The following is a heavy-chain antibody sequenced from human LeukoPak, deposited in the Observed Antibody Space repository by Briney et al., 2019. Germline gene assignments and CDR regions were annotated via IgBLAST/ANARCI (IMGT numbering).Heavy chain of an antibody. CDR1: GYTFTSYY. CDR2: INPSGGST. J-gene: IGHJ4*02. D-gene: IGHD3-22*01. V-gene: IGHV1-46*01. Sequence: ASVEVSCKASGYTFTSYYMHWVRQAPGQGLEWMGIINPSGGSTSYAQKFQGRVTMTRDMSTSTVCMELSSLRCEDTAVYYCASLNYYDSSGYYEDYWGQGTLVTVSS. CDR3: ASLNYYDSSGYYEDY.